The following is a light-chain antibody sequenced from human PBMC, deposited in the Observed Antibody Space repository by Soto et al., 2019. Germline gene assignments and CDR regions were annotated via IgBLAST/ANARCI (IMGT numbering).Light chain of an antibody. J-gene: IGKJ3*01. Sequence: EMMLTQSPGTLSLSPGERATLSCRASQSVSSYLAWYQQKPGQAPRLLIYDASNRATGIPGRFSGSGSGTDFTLTISSLEPEDFAVYYCQQRTNWLFTFGPGTKVDIK. CDR1: QSVSSY. CDR3: QQRTNWLFT. V-gene: IGKV3-11*01. CDR2: DAS.